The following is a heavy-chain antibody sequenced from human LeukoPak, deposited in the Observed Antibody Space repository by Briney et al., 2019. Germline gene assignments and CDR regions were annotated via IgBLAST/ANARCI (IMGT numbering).Heavy chain of an antibody. CDR1: GYSFTSYW. D-gene: IGHD3-10*01. Sequence: GESLKISCKGSGYSFTSYWIGWVRQMPGKGLEWMGIIYPGDSDTRYSPSFQGQVTISADKSISTAYLQWSSLKASDTAMYYCVRIRGSGSSPPYYFDYWGQGTLVTVPS. CDR2: IYPGDSDT. V-gene: IGHV5-51*01. CDR3: VRIRGSGSSPPYYFDY. J-gene: IGHJ4*02.